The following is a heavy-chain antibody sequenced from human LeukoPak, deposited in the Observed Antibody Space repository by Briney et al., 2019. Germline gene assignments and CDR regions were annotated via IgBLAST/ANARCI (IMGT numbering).Heavy chain of an antibody. D-gene: IGHD3-22*01. Sequence: GASVKVSCKASGGTFSSYAISWVRQAPGQGLEWMGRIIPIFGTANYAQKFQGRVTITTDESTSTAYMELSSLRSEDTAVYYCARDARFYYDSSGYYFDYWGQGTLVTVS. J-gene: IGHJ4*02. CDR3: ARDARFYYDSSGYYFDY. V-gene: IGHV1-69*05. CDR1: GGTFSSYA. CDR2: IIPIFGTA.